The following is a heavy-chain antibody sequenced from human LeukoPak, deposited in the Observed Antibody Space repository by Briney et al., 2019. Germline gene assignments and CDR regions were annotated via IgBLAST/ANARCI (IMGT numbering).Heavy chain of an antibody. CDR2: ISGSGGST. Sequence: GGSPILSCASSGFTFSSYAMSWVRQAPGKGLEWVSAISGSGGSTYYADSVKGRFTISRDNSKNTLYLQMNSLRAEDTAVYYCAKGRHYYGSGSFYWGQGTLVTVSS. V-gene: IGHV3-23*01. J-gene: IGHJ4*02. D-gene: IGHD3-10*01. CDR1: GFTFSSYA. CDR3: AKGRHYYGSGSFY.